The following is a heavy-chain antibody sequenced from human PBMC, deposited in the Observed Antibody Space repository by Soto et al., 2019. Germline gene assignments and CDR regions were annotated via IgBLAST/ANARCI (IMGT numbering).Heavy chain of an antibody. CDR1: GGSISSSSYY. CDR3: ATRSHEPSGWYLDY. V-gene: IGHV4-39*01. CDR2: IYYSGST. J-gene: IGHJ4*02. D-gene: IGHD6-19*01. Sequence: SETLSLTCTVSGGSISSSSYYWGWIRQPPGKGLEWIGSIYYSGSTYYNPSLKSRVTISVDTSKNQFSLKLSSVTAADTAVYYCATRSHEPSGWYLDYWGQGTLVTVSS.